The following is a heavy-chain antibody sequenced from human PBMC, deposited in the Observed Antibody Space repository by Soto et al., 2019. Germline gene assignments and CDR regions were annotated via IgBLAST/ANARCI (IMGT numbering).Heavy chain of an antibody. D-gene: IGHD3-3*01. V-gene: IGHV3-23*01. CDR2: ISGSGGST. J-gene: IGHJ6*02. Sequence: HPGGSLRLSCAASGFTFSSYAMSWVRQAPGKGLEWVSAISGSGGSTYYADSVKGRFTISRDNSKNTLYLQMNSLRAEDTAVYYCAKDGLTYYDFWSGPSSHPYGMDVWGQGTTVTVSS. CDR3: AKDGLTYYDFWSGPSSHPYGMDV. CDR1: GFTFSSYA.